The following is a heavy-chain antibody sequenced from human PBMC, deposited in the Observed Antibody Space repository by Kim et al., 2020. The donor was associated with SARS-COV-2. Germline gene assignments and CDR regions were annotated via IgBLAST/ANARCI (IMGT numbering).Heavy chain of an antibody. Sequence: YADSWEGRFTIARDNSKNTLYLQMNSLRAEDTAVYYCAKDDAAAGFFDYWGQGTLVTVSS. D-gene: IGHD6-13*01. V-gene: IGHV3-30*02. J-gene: IGHJ4*02. CDR3: AKDDAAAGFFDY.